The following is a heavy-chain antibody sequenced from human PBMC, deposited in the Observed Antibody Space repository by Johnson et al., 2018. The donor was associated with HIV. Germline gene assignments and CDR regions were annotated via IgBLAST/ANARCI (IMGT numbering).Heavy chain of an antibody. J-gene: IGHJ3*02. CDR2: IGTAGDT. CDR1: GFTFSSYD. D-gene: IGHD3-3*01. Sequence: VQLVESGGGLVQPGGSLRLSCAASGFTFSSYDMHWVRQATGKGLEWVSAIGTAGDTYYPGSVKGRFTISRENAKNSLYLLMNSLRAEDTTLYYCARRGFGTASDAFDMWGQGTMVIVSS. V-gene: IGHV3-13*01. CDR3: ARRGFGTASDAFDM.